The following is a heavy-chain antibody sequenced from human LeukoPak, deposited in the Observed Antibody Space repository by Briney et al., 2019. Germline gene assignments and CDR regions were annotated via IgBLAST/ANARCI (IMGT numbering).Heavy chain of an antibody. V-gene: IGHV3-13*01. CDR3: ARWERGHYVY. Sequence: GGPLRFPFAPLGFTSINYNSHGAGHPQGKGLEWVSAIAAVGDTYYPGSVKGRFTISRDNAKNSMYLQMNSLRAGDTAVYYCARWERGHYVYWGQGTLVTVSS. J-gene: IGHJ4*02. CDR2: IAAVGDT. CDR1: GFTSINYN. D-gene: IGHD3-3*01.